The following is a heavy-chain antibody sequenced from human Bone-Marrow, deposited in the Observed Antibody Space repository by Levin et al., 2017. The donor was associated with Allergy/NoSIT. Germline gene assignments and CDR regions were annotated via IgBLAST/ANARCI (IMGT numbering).Heavy chain of an antibody. V-gene: IGHV2-70*04. D-gene: IGHD4-17*01. CDR1: GFSLRTSGMR. Sequence: QTLSLPCTFSGFSLRTSGMRVSWIRQPPGKALEWLARIDWDDDKFYSTSLKTRLTISKDTSKNQVVLTMTNMDPVDTATYYCARNTVTTTWDSGFDYWGQGTLVTVSS. CDR2: IDWDDDK. CDR3: ARNTVTTTWDSGFDY. J-gene: IGHJ4*02.